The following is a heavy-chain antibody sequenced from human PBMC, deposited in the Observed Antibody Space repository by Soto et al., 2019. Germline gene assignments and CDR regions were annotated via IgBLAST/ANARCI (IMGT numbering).Heavy chain of an antibody. V-gene: IGHV3-23*01. D-gene: IGHD1-26*01. J-gene: IGHJ4*02. CDR3: AKAQEWALPDEELDN. CDR2: MTASGGSA. Sequence: PGGSLRLSCAAAGFTFRNFAMNWVRQAPGKGLEWVSGMTASGGSAYYADSVTGRFTISRDNSKSTLHLQMTSLRAEDTAVYFCAKAQEWALPDEELDNWGQGTSVTVSS. CDR1: GFTFRNFA.